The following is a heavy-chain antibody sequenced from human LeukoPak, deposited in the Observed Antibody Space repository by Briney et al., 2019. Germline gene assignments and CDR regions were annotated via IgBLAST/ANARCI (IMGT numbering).Heavy chain of an antibody. CDR1: GFTFSNYA. CDR2: ISYDGDTE. J-gene: IGHJ4*02. V-gene: IGHV3-30*01. CDR3: ARQSIGDRDCHYFDY. D-gene: IGHD2-21*02. Sequence: GRSLRLSCTASGFTFSNYAMHWVRQAPGKGLEWVAAISYDGDTEFYADSVKGRFTISRDNSKNTLYLQMNSLRAEDTAVYYCARQSIGDRDCHYFDYWGQGTLVTVSS.